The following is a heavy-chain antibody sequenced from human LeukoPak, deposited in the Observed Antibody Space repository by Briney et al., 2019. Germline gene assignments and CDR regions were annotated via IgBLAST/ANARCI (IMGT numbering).Heavy chain of an antibody. CDR3: ARGGSSWYSGWFLD. J-gene: IGHJ4*02. CDR1: GFTFDDYG. Sequence: RTGGSLRLSCAASGFTFDDYGMSWVRQAPGKGLEWVSGINWNGGSTGYADSVKGRFTISRDNAKNSLYLQMNSLRAEDTALYYCARGGSSWYSGWFLDWGQGTLVTVSS. D-gene: IGHD6-13*01. CDR2: INWNGGST. V-gene: IGHV3-20*04.